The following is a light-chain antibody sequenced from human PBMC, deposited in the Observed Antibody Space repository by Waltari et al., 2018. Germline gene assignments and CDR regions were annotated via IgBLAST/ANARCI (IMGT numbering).Light chain of an antibody. V-gene: IGKV3-20*01. J-gene: IGKJ1*01. CDR2: EAS. Sequence: EIVLTQSPGTLSLSPGERATLPCRASQNIGRYFVWYQQKPGQAPRLLIYEASRRATGIPDRFSGSGSGTDFSLTISRLEPEDFAIYYCQNHERLPATFGQGTKVEIK. CDR1: QNIGRY. CDR3: QNHERLPAT.